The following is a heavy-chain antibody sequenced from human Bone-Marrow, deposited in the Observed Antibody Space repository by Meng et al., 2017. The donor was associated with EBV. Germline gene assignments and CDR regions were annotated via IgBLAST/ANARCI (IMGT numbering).Heavy chain of an antibody. Sequence: GQCVEVVGGLVKHGGCPRLSGADSGVPFSDYYMCWIRTAPGNGRGWVSNISSSGSSIYYVDAVKGPFTISRDNVKNSLYLQMDSLRAEDTALYYCARGQGPVEGCFDYWGQGTLVTVSS. V-gene: IGHV3-11*01. CDR3: ARGQGPVEGCFDY. J-gene: IGHJ4*02. CDR1: GVPFSDYY. D-gene: IGHD6-19*01. CDR2: ISSSGSSI.